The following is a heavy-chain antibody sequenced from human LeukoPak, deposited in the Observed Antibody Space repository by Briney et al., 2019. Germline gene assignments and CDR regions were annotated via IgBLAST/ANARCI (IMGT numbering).Heavy chain of an antibody. Sequence: GGSLRLSCAASGFTFSSYGMHRVRQAPGKGLEWVAVISYDGSNKYYADSVKGRFTISRDNSKNTLYLQMNSLRAEDTAVYYCAKGPYSSGWYAGPDAFDIWGQGTMVTVSS. D-gene: IGHD6-19*01. V-gene: IGHV3-30*18. CDR3: AKGPYSSGWYAGPDAFDI. CDR2: ISYDGSNK. J-gene: IGHJ3*02. CDR1: GFTFSSYG.